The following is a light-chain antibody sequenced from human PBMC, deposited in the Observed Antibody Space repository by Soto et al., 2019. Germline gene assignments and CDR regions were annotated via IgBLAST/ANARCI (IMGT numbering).Light chain of an antibody. V-gene: IGLV2-11*01. CDR3: CSYAGTYTGV. CDR2: DVS. CDR1: TSDVGRYSY. Sequence: ALTQPRSVSGSPVQSVSISCTGTTSDVGRYSYVSWYQQHPGKAPKLMIYDVSERPSGVPDRFSGSKSGNTASLTISGLQAEDEADYYCCSYAGTYTGVFGTGTKVTVL. J-gene: IGLJ1*01.